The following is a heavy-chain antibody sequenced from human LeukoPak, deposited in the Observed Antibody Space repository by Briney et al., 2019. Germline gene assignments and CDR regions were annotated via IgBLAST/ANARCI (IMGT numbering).Heavy chain of an antibody. CDR3: ARDSSLGIPLGY. CDR1: GFTFSSYA. Sequence: PGRSLRLSCAASGFTFSSYAMHWVRQAPGKGLEWVAVISYDGSNKYYADSVKGRFTISRDNSKNTLYLQMNSLRAEDTAVYYCARDSSLGIPLGYWGQGT. V-gene: IGHV3-30-3*01. D-gene: IGHD6-13*01. J-gene: IGHJ4*02. CDR2: ISYDGSNK.